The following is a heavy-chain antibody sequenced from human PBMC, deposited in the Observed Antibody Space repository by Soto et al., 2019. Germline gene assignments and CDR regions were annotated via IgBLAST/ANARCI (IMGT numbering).Heavy chain of an antibody. CDR3: ARYDSSGYYFGY. V-gene: IGHV1-3*01. CDR2: INSGNGNT. J-gene: IGHJ4*02. CDR1: GYTFTSYT. Sequence: SVKVSCKASGYTFTSYTMHWVRQAPGQRLEWMGWINSGNGNTKYSQKFQGRVTITRDTSASTAYMELSSLRSDDTAVYYCARYDSSGYYFGYWGQGTLVTVSS. D-gene: IGHD3-22*01.